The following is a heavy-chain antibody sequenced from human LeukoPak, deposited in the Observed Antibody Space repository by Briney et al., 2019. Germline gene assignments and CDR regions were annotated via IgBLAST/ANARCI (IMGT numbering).Heavy chain of an antibody. CDR1: GFTFSTYA. J-gene: IGHJ4*02. V-gene: IGHV3-23*01. CDR3: AKDPGATVTTDY. Sequence: PGGSLRLSCAASGFTFSTYAMSWVRQAPGKGLEWVSAISGSGGSTYYADSVKGRFTISRDNSKNMLYLQMNSLRAEDTAVYYCAKDPGATVTTDYWGQGTLVTVSS. D-gene: IGHD4-17*01. CDR2: ISGSGGST.